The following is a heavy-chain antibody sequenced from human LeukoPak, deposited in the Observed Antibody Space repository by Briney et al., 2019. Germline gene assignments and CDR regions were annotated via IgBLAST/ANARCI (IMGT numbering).Heavy chain of an antibody. CDR3: ARGGTMVRGVIITGGEY. Sequence: GGSLRLSCAASGFTFSSYAMHWVRQAPGKGLEWVAVISYDGSNKYYADSVKGRFTISRDNSKNTLYLQMNSLRAEDTAVYYCARGGTMVRGVIITGGEYWGQGTLVTVSS. D-gene: IGHD3-10*01. J-gene: IGHJ4*02. V-gene: IGHV3-30-3*01. CDR2: ISYDGSNK. CDR1: GFTFSSYA.